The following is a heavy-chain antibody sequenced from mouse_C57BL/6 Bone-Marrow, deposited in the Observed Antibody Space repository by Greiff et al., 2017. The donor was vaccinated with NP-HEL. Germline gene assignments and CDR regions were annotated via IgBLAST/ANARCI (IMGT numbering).Heavy chain of an antibody. Sequence: QVQLQQPGAELVKPGASVKLSCKASGYTFTSYWMHWVKQRPGQGLEWIGMIHPNSGSTNYNEKFKSKATLTVDKSSSTAYMQLSSLTSEDSAVYYCAPIYYYGSSYIGVWYFDVWGTGTTVAVSS. V-gene: IGHV1-64*01. D-gene: IGHD1-1*01. CDR2: IHPNSGST. J-gene: IGHJ1*03. CDR3: APIYYYGSSYIGVWYFDV. CDR1: GYTFTSYW.